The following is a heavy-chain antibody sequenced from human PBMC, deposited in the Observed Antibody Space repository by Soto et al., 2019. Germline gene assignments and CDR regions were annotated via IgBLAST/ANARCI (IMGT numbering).Heavy chain of an antibody. V-gene: IGHV4-39*01. J-gene: IGHJ5*02. Sequence: SETLSLTCTVSGGSVSSGSYYWSWIRQPPGKGLEWIGSIYYSGSTYYNPSLKSRVTISVDTSKNQFSLKLSSVTAADTAVYYCASPKIAFYNWFDPWGQGTLVNVSS. D-gene: IGHD3-3*02. CDR1: GGSVSSGSYY. CDR3: ASPKIAFYNWFDP. CDR2: IYYSGST.